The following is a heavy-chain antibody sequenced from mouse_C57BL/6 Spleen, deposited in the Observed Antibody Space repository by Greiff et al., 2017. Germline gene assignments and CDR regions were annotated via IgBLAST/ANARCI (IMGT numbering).Heavy chain of an antibody. CDR1: GYTFTDYE. CDR3: TRWRNYYDYDKGDY. CDR2: IDPETGGT. J-gene: IGHJ2*01. D-gene: IGHD2-4*01. Sequence: QVQLQQSGAELVRPGASVTLSCKASGYTFTDYEMHWVKQTPVHGLEWIGAIDPETGGTAYNQKFKGKAILTADKSSSTAYMELRSLTSEDSAVYYCTRWRNYYDYDKGDYWGQGTTLTVSS. V-gene: IGHV1-15*01.